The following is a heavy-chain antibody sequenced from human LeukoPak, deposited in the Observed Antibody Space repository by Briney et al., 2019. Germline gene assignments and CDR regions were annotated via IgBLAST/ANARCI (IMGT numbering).Heavy chain of an antibody. CDR3: ARDRLGRGLDY. J-gene: IGHJ4*02. V-gene: IGHV3-30-3*01. CDR1: GFTFSNYW. Sequence: PGGSLRLSCAASGFTFSNYWMHWVRQAPGKGLEWVAVISYDGSNKYYADSVKGRFTISRDNSKNTLYLQMNSLRAEDTAVYYCARDRLGRGLDYWGQGTLVTVSS. D-gene: IGHD3-10*01. CDR2: ISYDGSNK.